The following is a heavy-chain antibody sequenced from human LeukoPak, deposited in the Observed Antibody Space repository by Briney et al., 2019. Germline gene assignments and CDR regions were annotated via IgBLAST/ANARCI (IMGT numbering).Heavy chain of an antibody. CDR3: AKVGSGWPGYYFDY. J-gene: IGHJ4*02. Sequence: GGSLRLSCAASGFTFSSYAMHWVRLSPGKGLEYVSGISSNGGTTSYADSVQGRFTISRDNSKNTLYLQVGSLRGEDMAVYYCAKVGSGWPGYYFDYWGQGTLVTVSS. V-gene: IGHV3-64*02. D-gene: IGHD6-19*01. CDR2: ISSNGGTT. CDR1: GFTFSSYA.